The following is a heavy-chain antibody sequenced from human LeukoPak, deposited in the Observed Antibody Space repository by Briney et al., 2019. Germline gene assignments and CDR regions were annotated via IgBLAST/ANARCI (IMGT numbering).Heavy chain of an antibody. CDR2: MNPNSGNT. CDR3: ARGGRRAYYCSSTSCYLFDY. Sequence: GASVKVSCKASGYTFTSYDINWVRQATGQGLEWMGWMNPNSGNTGYAQKFQGSVTMTRNTSISTAYMELSSLRSEDTAVYYCARGGRRAYYCSSTSCYLFDYWGQGTLATVSS. D-gene: IGHD2-2*01. CDR1: GYTFTSYD. J-gene: IGHJ4*02. V-gene: IGHV1-8*01.